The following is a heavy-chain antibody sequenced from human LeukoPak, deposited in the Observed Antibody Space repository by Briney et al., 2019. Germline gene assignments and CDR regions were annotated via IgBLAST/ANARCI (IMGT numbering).Heavy chain of an antibody. V-gene: IGHV4-34*01. Sequence: SETLSLTCAVYGGSFSGYYWSWIRQPPGKGLEWIGEINHSGSTNYNPPLKSRVTISVDTSKNQFSLKLSSVTAADTAVYYCARGGSGYDFWSGYSYYFDYWGQGTLVTVSS. CDR2: INHSGST. J-gene: IGHJ4*02. CDR1: GGSFSGYY. D-gene: IGHD3-3*01. CDR3: ARGGSGYDFWSGYSYYFDY.